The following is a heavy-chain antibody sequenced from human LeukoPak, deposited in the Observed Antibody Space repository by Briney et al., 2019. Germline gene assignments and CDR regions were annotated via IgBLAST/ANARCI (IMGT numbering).Heavy chain of an antibody. D-gene: IGHD1-14*01. CDR2: IYSGGST. J-gene: IGHJ6*03. CDR3: AKEGMETSYYYYYYMDV. V-gene: IGHV3-53*05. Sequence: GGSLRLSCAASGFTVSSNYMSWVRQAPGKGLEWVSVIYSGGSTDYADSVKGRFTISRDNSKNTLYLQMNSLRAEDTAVYYCAKEGMETSYYYYYYMDVWGKGTTVTISS. CDR1: GFTVSSNY.